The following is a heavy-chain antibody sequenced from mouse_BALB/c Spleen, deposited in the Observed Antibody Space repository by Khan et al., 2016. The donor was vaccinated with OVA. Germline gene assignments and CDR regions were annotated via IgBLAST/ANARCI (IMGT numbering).Heavy chain of an antibody. Sequence: QIQLVQSGPELKKPGATVKISCKASGYTFTSFGMNWVKQAPGKGLEWMGWINTYTGEPTYADDFQGRVAFSLETSASTAYLQLNSLKTDDPATYFYARPPYFADTMAYWGQGTSVTVSS. J-gene: IGHJ4*01. CDR1: GYTFTSFG. CDR3: ARPPYFADTMAY. CDR2: INTYTGEP. V-gene: IGHV9-3-1*01.